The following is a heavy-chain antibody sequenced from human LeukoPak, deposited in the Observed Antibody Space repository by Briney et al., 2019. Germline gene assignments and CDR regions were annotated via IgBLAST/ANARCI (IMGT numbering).Heavy chain of an antibody. CDR3: ARHSPNGEKNRQWQVQGDFDH. Sequence: PSETLSLTCTVSGGSISSSSYYWGWIRQPPGKGLEWIGSIYYSGSTYYNPSLKSRVTISVDTSKNQFSLKLSSVTAADTAVYYCARHSPNGEKNRQWQVQGDFDHWGQGTLVTVSS. CDR1: GGSISSSSYY. D-gene: IGHD6-19*01. J-gene: IGHJ4*02. V-gene: IGHV4-39*07. CDR2: IYYSGST.